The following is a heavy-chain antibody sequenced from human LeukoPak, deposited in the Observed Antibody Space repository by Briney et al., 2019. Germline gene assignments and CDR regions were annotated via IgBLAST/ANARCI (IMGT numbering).Heavy chain of an antibody. V-gene: IGHV3-11*04. CDR3: ARRQQLVERYFDY. D-gene: IGHD6-13*01. J-gene: IGHJ4*02. Sequence: GGSLRLSCAASGFTFSDYYMSWIRQAPGKGLEWVSYISSSGSTIYYADSVKGRFTISRDNAKNSLYLQMNSLRAEDTAVYYCARRQQLVERYFDYWGQGTLVTVSS. CDR2: ISSSGSTI. CDR1: GFTFSDYY.